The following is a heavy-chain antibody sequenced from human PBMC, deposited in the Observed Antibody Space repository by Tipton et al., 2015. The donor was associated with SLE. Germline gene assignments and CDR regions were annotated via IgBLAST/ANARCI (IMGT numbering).Heavy chain of an antibody. J-gene: IGHJ3*01. D-gene: IGHD3-10*01. CDR2: VKSKRDGEIT. CDR1: GFNFNMAW. CDR3: VTEFGVVQGLTLNAFDL. V-gene: IGHV3-15*05. Sequence: SLRLSCAASGFNFNMAWMTWVRQAPGKGLEWVGRVKSKRDGEITDYAAPVKGRFTISRDDSGYTLHLQMNSLKTEDTAVYYCVTEFGVVQGLTLNAFDLWGQGTLVTVSS.